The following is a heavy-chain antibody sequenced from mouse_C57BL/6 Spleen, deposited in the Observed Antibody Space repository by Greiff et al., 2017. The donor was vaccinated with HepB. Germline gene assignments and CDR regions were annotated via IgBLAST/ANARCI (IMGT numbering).Heavy chain of an antibody. V-gene: IGHV1-69*01. CDR3: ARGRRAAY. CDR2: IDPSDSYT. J-gene: IGHJ3*01. CDR1: GYTFTSYW. Sequence: QVQLQQPGAELVMPGASVKLSCKASGYTFTSYWMHWVKQRPGQGLEWIGEIDPSDSYTNYNQKFKGNSTLTVDKSYSTAYMQLSSLTSDYSAVYYCARGRRAAYWGQGTLVTVSA.